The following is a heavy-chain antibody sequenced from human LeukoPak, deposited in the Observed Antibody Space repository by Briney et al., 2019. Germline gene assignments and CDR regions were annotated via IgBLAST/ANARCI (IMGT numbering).Heavy chain of an antibody. D-gene: IGHD2-2*01. CDR1: GFTFDDYA. V-gene: IGHV3-9*01. CDR2: ISWNSGSI. CDR3: AKDLEECSSTSCYGASDY. J-gene: IGHJ4*02. Sequence: GRSLRLSCAASGFTFDDYAMHWVRQAPGKGLEWVSGISWNSGSIGYADSVKGRFTISRDNAKNSLYLQMNSLRAEDTALYYCAKDLEECSSTSCYGASDYWGQGTLVTVSS.